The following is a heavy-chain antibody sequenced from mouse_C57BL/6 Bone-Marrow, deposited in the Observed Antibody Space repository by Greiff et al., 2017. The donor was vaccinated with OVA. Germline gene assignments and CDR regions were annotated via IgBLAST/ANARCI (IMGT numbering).Heavy chain of an antibody. Sequence: LQESGAELVKPGASVKMSCKASGYTFTSYWITWVKQRPGPGLEWIGDIYPGSGSTNYNEKFKSKATLTVDTSSSTAYMQLSSLTSEDSAVYYCARITTVVATDAMDYWGQGTSVTVSS. CDR2: IYPGSGST. CDR3: ARITTVVATDAMDY. D-gene: IGHD1-1*01. J-gene: IGHJ4*01. CDR1: GYTFTSYW. V-gene: IGHV1-55*01.